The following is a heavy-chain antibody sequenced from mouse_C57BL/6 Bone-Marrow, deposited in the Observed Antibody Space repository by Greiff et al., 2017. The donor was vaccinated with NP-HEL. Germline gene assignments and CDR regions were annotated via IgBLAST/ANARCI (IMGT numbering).Heavy chain of an antibody. Sequence: ESGPGLVKPSQSLSLTCSVTGYSITSGYYWNWIRQFPGNKLEWMGYISYDGSNNYNPSLQNRISITRDTSKNQFFLKLNSVTTEDTATYYCARGGYGGVYWGQGTTLTVSS. CDR3: ARGGYGGVY. CDR1: GYSITSGYY. D-gene: IGHD2-14*01. CDR2: ISYDGSN. J-gene: IGHJ2*01. V-gene: IGHV3-6*01.